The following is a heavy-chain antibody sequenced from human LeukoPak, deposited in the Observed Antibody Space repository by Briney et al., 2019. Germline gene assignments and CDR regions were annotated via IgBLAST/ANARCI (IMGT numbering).Heavy chain of an antibody. CDR2: INPSGGST. CDR3: ARAMITFGGVIVIGAFDI. D-gene: IGHD3-16*02. CDR1: GYTFTSYG. J-gene: IGHJ3*02. V-gene: IGHV1-46*01. Sequence: ASVKVSCKASGYTFTSYGISWVRQAPGQGLEWMGIINPSGGSTSYAQKFQGRVTMTRDTSTSTVYMELSSLRSEDTAVYYCARAMITFGGVIVIGAFDIWGQGTMVTVSS.